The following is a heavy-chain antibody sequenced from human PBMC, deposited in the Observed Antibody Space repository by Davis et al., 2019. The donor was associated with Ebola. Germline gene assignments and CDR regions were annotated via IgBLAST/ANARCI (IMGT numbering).Heavy chain of an antibody. CDR1: GFTFSSYS. Sequence: GESLKISCAASGFTFSSYSMNWVRQAPGKGLEWVSYISGSSTTIYYADSVKGRFTISRDNAKNSLYLHMNSLRADDTAVYYCARDDPTIFGVVKLDSWGQGTLVTVSS. D-gene: IGHD3-3*01. V-gene: IGHV3-48*04. CDR3: ARDDPTIFGVVKLDS. CDR2: ISGSSTTI. J-gene: IGHJ4*02.